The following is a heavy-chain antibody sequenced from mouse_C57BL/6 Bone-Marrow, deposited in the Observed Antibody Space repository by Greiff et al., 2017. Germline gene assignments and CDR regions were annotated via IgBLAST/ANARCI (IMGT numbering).Heavy chain of an antibody. CDR3: ARHGNTVGYTDK. CDR2: ISSGGSYT. CDR1: GFTFSSYG. Sequence: EVQLVESGGDLVKPGGSLKLSCAASGFTFSSYGMSWVRQTPDKRLEWVATISSGGSYTYYPDSVKGRFTISRDNAKNTLYLQRSSLKSEDTAMYFCARHGNTVGYTDKWGQGATLSDSS. V-gene: IGHV5-6*01. J-gene: IGHJ2*01. D-gene: IGHD1-1*01.